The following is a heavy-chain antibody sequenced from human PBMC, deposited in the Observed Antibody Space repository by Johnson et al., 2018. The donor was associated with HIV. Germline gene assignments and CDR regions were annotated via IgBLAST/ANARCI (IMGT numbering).Heavy chain of an antibody. V-gene: IGHV3-20*04. J-gene: IGHJ3*02. CDR1: RFTVSSNE. CDR3: AREGGVTMVDGFDI. CDR2: INWNGGTT. Sequence: VQLVESRGVLVQPVGSLRLSCAAPRFTVSSNEMSWVRQGPGKGLEWVSGINWNGGTTGSADSVKGRFTISRDNAKNSLYLQMNSLRAGDTAVYYCAREGGVTMVDGFDIWGQGTMVTVSS. D-gene: IGHD3-10*01.